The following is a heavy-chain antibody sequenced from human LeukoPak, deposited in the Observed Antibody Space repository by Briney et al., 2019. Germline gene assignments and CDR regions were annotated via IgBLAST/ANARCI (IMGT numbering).Heavy chain of an antibody. J-gene: IGHJ6*02. Sequence: PGRSLRLPCAASGFTFSSYGMHWVRQAPGKGLEWVAVISYDGSNKYYADSVKGRFTISRDNSKNTLYLQMNSLRAEDTAVYYCAKCLMHYDFWSGSPHGMDVWGQGTTVTVSS. CDR3: AKCLMHYDFWSGSPHGMDV. D-gene: IGHD3-3*01. CDR1: GFTFSSYG. CDR2: ISYDGSNK. V-gene: IGHV3-30*18.